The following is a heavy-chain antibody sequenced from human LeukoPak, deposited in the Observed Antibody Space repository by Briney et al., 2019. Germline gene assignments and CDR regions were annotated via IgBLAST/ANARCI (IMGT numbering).Heavy chain of an antibody. CDR1: GFTFDDYA. D-gene: IGHD6-19*01. Sequence: PGGSLRLSCAASGFTFDDYAMHWVRQAPGKGLEWVSGISWNSGSIGYADSVKDRFTISRDNAKNSLYLQMNSLRAEDTALYYCAKASGSGWQRNFDYWGQGTLVTVSS. CDR3: AKASGSGWQRNFDY. V-gene: IGHV3-9*01. J-gene: IGHJ4*02. CDR2: ISWNSGSI.